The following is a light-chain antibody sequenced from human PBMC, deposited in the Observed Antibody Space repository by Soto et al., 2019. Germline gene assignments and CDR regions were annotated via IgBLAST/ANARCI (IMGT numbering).Light chain of an antibody. Sequence: ETVLTQSPGTVSLSPGERATLSCRTSQSVNSNYLAWYQQKPGQAPRLLIYGVFNRATGIPDRFSGSGSGTDFTITISGLEPEDSAVYYCQHYDGSPRTFGQGNKLEIK. CDR2: GVF. CDR3: QHYDGSPRT. V-gene: IGKV3-20*01. CDR1: QSVNSNY. J-gene: IGKJ2*01.